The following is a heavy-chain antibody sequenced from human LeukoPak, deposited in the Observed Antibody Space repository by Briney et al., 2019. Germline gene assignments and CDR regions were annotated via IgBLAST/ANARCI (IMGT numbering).Heavy chain of an antibody. V-gene: IGHV3-30*18. CDR1: GFTFSSYG. CDR2: MSYDGSNK. D-gene: IGHD3/OR15-3a*01. Sequence: PGGSLRLSCAASGFTFSSYGLHWVRQAPGKGLEWVAVMSYDGSNKYYADSVKGRFTISRDNSKNTLYLQMNSLRAEDTAVYYCAKEDWGVVTWYYFDYWGQGTLVTVSS. CDR3: AKEDWGVVTWYYFDY. J-gene: IGHJ4*02.